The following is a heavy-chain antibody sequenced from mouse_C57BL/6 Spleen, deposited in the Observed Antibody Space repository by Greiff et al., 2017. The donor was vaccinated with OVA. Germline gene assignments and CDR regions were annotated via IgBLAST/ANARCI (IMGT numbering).Heavy chain of an antibody. Sequence: VQLQQPGAELVKPGASVKLSCKASGYTFTSYWMQWVKQRPGQGLEWIGEIDPSDSYTNYNQKFKGKATLTVDTSSSTAYMQLSSLTSEDSAVYYCARPYITTVVATDHWGQGTTLTVSS. CDR1: GYTFTSYW. CDR3: ARPYITTVVATDH. V-gene: IGHV1-50*01. CDR2: IDPSDSYT. J-gene: IGHJ2*01. D-gene: IGHD1-1*01.